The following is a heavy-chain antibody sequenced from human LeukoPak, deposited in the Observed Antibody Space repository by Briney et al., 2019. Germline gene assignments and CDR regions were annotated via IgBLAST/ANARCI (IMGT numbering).Heavy chain of an antibody. J-gene: IGHJ4*02. V-gene: IGHV3-30*18. D-gene: IGHD3-10*01. Sequence: GGSLSLSCAASGFTFSSYGMHWVRQAPGKGLEWVAVISYDGSNKYYADSVKGRFTISRDNSKNTLYLQMNSLRAEDTAVYYCAKTDGSGTPSLGYWGQGTLVTVSS. CDR1: GFTFSSYG. CDR3: AKTDGSGTPSLGY. CDR2: ISYDGSNK.